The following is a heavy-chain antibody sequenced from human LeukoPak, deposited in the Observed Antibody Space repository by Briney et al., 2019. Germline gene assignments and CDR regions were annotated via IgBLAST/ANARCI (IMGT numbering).Heavy chain of an antibody. CDR2: IYYSGST. J-gene: IGHJ5*02. V-gene: IGHV4-39*01. D-gene: IGHD2-2*01. CDR1: GGSISSSSYY. CDR3: ARLNRSSTRGNWFDP. Sequence: KPSETLSLTCTASGGSISSSSYYWGWIRQPPGKGLEWIGSIYYSGSTYYNPSLKIRVAISVDTSKNQFSLKLSSVTAADTAVYYCARLNRSSTRGNWFDPWGQGTLVTVSS.